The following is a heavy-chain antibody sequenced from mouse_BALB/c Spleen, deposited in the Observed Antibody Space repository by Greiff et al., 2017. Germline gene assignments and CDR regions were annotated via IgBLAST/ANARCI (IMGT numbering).Heavy chain of an antibody. CDR1: GYTFTCYV. J-gene: IGHJ1*01. CDR3: ARGGYGSSSYWYFDV. Sequence: VQLKQSGPELVKPGASVKMSCKASGYTFTCYVMHWVKQKPGQGLEWIGYINPYNDGTKYNEKFKGKATLTSDKSSSTAYMELSSLTSEDSAVYYCARGGYGSSSYWYFDVWGAGTTVTVSS. V-gene: IGHV1-14*01. CDR2: INPYNDGT. D-gene: IGHD1-1*01.